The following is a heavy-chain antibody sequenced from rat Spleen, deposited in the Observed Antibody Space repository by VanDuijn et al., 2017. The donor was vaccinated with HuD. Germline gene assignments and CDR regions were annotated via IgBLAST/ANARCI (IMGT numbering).Heavy chain of an antibody. D-gene: IGHD1-4*01. CDR2: IWSGGST. J-gene: IGHJ3*01. CDR3: TSNPGAY. Sequence: QVQLKESGPGLVQPSQTLSLTCTVSGFSLTSNSVSWVRQPPGKGLEWMGAIWSGGSTDYNSALKSRLSISRDTSKCQVFLKMNSLQPEYTAIYFCTSNPGAYWGQGTLVTVSS. V-gene: IGHV2-1*01. CDR1: GFSLTSNS.